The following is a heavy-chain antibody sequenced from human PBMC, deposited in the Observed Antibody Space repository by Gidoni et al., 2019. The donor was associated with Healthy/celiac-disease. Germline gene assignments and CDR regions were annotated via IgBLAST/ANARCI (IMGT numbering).Heavy chain of an antibody. V-gene: IGHV4-39*01. D-gene: IGHD3-9*01. CDR2: IYYSGST. CDR3: AAPGGDDILTGYSPSADAFDI. CDR1: GGSISSSSYY. Sequence: QLQLQESGPGLVKPSETLSLTCTVSGGSISSSSYYWGWIRQPPGKGLEWIGSIYYSGSTYYNPSLKSRVTISVDTSKNQFSLKLSSVTAADTAVYYCAAPGGDDILTGYSPSADAFDIWGQGTMVTVSS. J-gene: IGHJ3*02.